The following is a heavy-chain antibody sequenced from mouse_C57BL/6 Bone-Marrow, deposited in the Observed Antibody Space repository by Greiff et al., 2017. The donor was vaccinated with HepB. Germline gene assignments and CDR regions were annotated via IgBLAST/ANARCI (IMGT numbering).Heavy chain of an antibody. CDR3: AREDYGRGAY. D-gene: IGHD1-1*01. CDR2: ISDGGSYT. CDR1: GFTFSSYA. V-gene: IGHV5-4*01. Sequence: DVQLVESGGGLVKPGGSLKLSCAASGFTFSSYAMSWVRQTPEKRLEWVATISDGGSYTYYPDNVKGRFTISRDNAKNNLYLQMSHLKSEDTAMYYCAREDYGRGAYWGQGTLVTVSA. J-gene: IGHJ3*01.